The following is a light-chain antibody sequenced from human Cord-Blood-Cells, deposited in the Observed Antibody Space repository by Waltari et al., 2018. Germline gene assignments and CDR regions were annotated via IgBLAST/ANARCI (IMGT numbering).Light chain of an antibody. CDR2: AAS. CDR1: QGSSNY. V-gene: IGKV1-16*02. CDR3: QQYNSYPCT. Sequence: DIQMTQSPSSLSASVGDRVTITCRASQGSSNYLACVQQKPGKAPKSLIYAASSLQSGVPSKFSGSGSCTDYAPTISSLQPEEFAAYYCQQYNSYPCTFGEGTKLDIK. J-gene: IGKJ2*02.